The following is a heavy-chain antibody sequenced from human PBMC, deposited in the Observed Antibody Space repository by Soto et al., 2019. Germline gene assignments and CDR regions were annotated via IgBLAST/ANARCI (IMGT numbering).Heavy chain of an antibody. CDR1: GFTFDDYT. CDR2: ISWDGGST. CDR3: AKDISTDINMVRGYYYYGMDV. D-gene: IGHD3-10*01. Sequence: GGSLRLSCAASGFTFDDYTMHWVRQAPGKGLELVSLISWDGGSTYYADSVKGRFTISRDNSKNSLYLQMNSLRTEDTALYYCAKDISTDINMVRGYYYYGMDVWGQGTTVTVSS. J-gene: IGHJ6*02. V-gene: IGHV3-43*01.